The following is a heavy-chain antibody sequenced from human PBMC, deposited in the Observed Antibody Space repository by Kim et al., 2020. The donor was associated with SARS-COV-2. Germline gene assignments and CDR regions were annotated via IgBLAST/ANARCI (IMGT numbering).Heavy chain of an antibody. D-gene: IGHD2-15*01. CDR3: ARGGRRF. J-gene: IGHJ4*02. CDR1: GFTFSSYS. V-gene: IGHV3-21*01. Sequence: GGSLRLSCVAYGFTFSSYSMNWVRQAPGRGLEWVSSISSGSDYLYYRDSVKGRFIISRDNAKNSLYLQMNSLRVEDTAVYYCARGGRRFWGQGTLVTVSS. CDR2: ISSGSDYL.